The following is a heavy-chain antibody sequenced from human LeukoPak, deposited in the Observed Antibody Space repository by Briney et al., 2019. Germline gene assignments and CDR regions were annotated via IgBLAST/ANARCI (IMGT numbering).Heavy chain of an antibody. CDR2: IYYSGST. CDR3: ARVNNLGGYYMDV. J-gene: IGHJ6*03. D-gene: IGHD1-14*01. V-gene: IGHV4-59*01. CDR1: GGSISNYY. Sequence: SETLSLTCTVSGGSISNYYWSWIRQPPGKGLEWIGYIYYSGSTNYSPSLKTRVTISVDTSKNQFSLRLSSVTAADTAVYYCARVNNLGGYYMDVWGKGTTVTVSS.